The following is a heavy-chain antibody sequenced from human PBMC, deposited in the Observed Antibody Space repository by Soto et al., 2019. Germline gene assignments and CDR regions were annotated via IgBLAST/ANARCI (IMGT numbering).Heavy chain of an antibody. Sequence: QVQLQESGPGLVKPSETLSLTCTDSGGSVSSGNYYWSWIRQPPGKGLEWIGYIYYSGSTNFNPSLKSRVTISVDTSKNQFSLKLSSVTAADTAVYYCARGVGVVTFFDYWGQGTLVTVSS. CDR3: ARGVGVVTFFDY. CDR1: GGSVSSGNYY. V-gene: IGHV4-61*01. CDR2: IYYSGST. J-gene: IGHJ4*02. D-gene: IGHD3-3*01.